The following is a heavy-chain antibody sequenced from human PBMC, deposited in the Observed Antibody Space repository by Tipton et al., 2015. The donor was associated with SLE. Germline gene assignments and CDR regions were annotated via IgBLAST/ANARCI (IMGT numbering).Heavy chain of an antibody. CDR2: ISYDGSNK. V-gene: IGHV3-30*04. J-gene: IGHJ3*02. D-gene: IGHD5-24*01. Sequence: QVQLVQSGGGLVQPGRSLRLSCAASGFTFDDYAMHWVRQAPGKGLEWVAVISYDGSNKYYADSVKGRFTISRDNSKNTLYLQMNSLRAEDTAVYYCARFSRDGPGAFDIWGQGTMVTVSS. CDR3: ARFSRDGPGAFDI. CDR1: GFTFDDYA.